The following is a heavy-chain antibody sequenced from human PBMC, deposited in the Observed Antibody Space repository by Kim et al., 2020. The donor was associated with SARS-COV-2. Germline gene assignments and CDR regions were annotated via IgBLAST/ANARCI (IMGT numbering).Heavy chain of an antibody. V-gene: IGHV1-69*05. J-gene: IGHJ6*02. CDR2: IIPFFGTA. D-gene: IGHD2-2*02. Sequence: SVKVSCKASECTFSSYAISWVRQAPGQGLEWMGGIIPFFGTANYAQKFQGRVTITTDESTSTAYMELSSLRSDDTAVYYCARTGWGNVVVPAAIFQRKKSDYYYGMEVWGQGTTVTVSS. CDR1: ECTFSSYA. CDR3: ARTGWGNVVVPAAIFQRKKSDYYYGMEV.